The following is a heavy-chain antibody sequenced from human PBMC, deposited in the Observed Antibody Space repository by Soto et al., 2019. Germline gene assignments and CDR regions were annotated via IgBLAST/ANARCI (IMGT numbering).Heavy chain of an antibody. V-gene: IGHV5-51*01. Sequence: GESLKISCKGLGYTFTNYWIGWVRQMPGKGPEWMGIIYPGDSDTKYNPSFQGQVTISADKSITTTYLQWSSLKASDTAIYYCAASIFYYGMDVLGQGATVTVSS. CDR1: GYTFTNYW. J-gene: IGHJ6*02. CDR2: IYPGDSDT. CDR3: AASIFYYGMDV.